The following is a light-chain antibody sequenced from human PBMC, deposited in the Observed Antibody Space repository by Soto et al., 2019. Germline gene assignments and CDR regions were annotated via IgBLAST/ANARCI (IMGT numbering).Light chain of an antibody. CDR3: QQSYSTPPMYT. CDR2: AAS. J-gene: IGKJ2*01. CDR1: QSISSY. V-gene: IGKV1-39*01. Sequence: DIQMTQSPSSLSASVGDRVTITCRASQSISSYLNWYQQKPGKAPKLLIYAASSLQSGVPSRFSGRGSGTHFTLTISSLHSEDFATYYCQQSYSTPPMYTFGQGTKLEIK.